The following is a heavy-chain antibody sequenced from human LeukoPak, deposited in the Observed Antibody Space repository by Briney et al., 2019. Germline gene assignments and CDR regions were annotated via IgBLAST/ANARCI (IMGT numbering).Heavy chain of an antibody. Sequence: SDTLSLTCTVSGGSISYYYWTWIRQSPGKGLEWIGQIYYTGSTYYNPSLKRRVTISVDTSRNQFSLNLTSVTAADTAVYHCARGGTYNDILSFDPWGQGTLVTVSS. CDR2: IYYTGST. D-gene: IGHD3-9*01. J-gene: IGHJ5*02. V-gene: IGHV4-59*01. CDR3: ARGGTYNDILSFDP. CDR1: GGSISYYY.